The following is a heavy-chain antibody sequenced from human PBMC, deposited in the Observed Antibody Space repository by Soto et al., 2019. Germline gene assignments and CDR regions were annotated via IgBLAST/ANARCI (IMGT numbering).Heavy chain of an antibody. CDR1: GDSVTRSNW. D-gene: IGHD6-19*01. V-gene: IGHV4-4*02. J-gene: IGHJ6*02. Sequence: SETLSLTCAVSGDSVTRSNWWSWVRQSPGKGLEWIGEIYHSGNTKYNPSLESRITMSVDKAKNQFSLKMTSVTAADTAVYYCATSGWNEDFYYYYGMDVWGQGTTVTVSS. CDR3: ATSGWNEDFYYYYGMDV. CDR2: IYHSGNT.